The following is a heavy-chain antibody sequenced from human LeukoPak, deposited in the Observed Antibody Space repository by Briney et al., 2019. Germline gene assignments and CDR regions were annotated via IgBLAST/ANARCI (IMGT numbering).Heavy chain of an antibody. Sequence: PSETLSLTCTVSGGSISSYYWSWIRQPAGKGLEWIGRIYTSGSTNYNPSLKSRVTMSVDTSKNQFSLKLSSVTAADTAVYYCARGRGYYYGSGSYNPYYFDYWGQGTLVTVSS. CDR1: GGSISSYY. CDR3: ARGRGYYYGSGSYNPYYFDY. CDR2: IYTSGST. J-gene: IGHJ4*02. D-gene: IGHD3-10*01. V-gene: IGHV4-4*07.